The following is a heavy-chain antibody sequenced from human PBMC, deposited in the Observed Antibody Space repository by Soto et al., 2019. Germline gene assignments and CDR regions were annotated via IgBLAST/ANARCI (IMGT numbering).Heavy chain of an antibody. CDR2: IWYDGSNK. J-gene: IGHJ3*01. Sequence: QVQLVESGGGVVQPGRSLRLSCAASGFTFSSYGMHWVRQAPGKGLEWVAVIWYDGSNKYYADSVKGRFTISRDNSKNTLYLQMNSLRAEDTAVYYCARDFGPHALVSFDLWGQGTMVTVSS. CDR3: ARDFGPHALVSFDL. D-gene: IGHD6-6*01. V-gene: IGHV3-33*01. CDR1: GFTFSSYG.